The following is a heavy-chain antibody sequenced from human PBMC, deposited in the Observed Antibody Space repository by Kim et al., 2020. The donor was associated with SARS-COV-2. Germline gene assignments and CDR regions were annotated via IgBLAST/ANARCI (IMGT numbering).Heavy chain of an antibody. V-gene: IGHV4-59*08. CDR1: GGSISSYY. J-gene: IGHJ4*02. CDR2: IYYSGST. Sequence: SETLSLTCTVSGGSISSYYWSWIRQPPGKGLEWIGYIYYSGSTNYNPSLKSRVTISVDTSKNQFSLKLSSVTAADTAVYYCARSYNWNYAQTFDYWGQGTLVTVSS. CDR3: ARSYNWNYAQTFDY. D-gene: IGHD1-7*01.